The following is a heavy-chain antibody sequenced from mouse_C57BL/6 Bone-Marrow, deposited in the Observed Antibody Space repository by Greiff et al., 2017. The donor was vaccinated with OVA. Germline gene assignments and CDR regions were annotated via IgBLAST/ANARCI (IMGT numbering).Heavy chain of an antibody. CDR3: ARSTMITDWYFDV. D-gene: IGHD2-4*01. Sequence: QVQLQQPGAELVKPGASVKMSCKASGYTFTSYWITWVKQRPGQGLEWIGDIYPGSGSSNYNEKFKSKGILTVDTSSSTAYMQLSSLTSEDSAVYYCARSTMITDWYFDVWGTATTVTVSS. CDR2: IYPGSGSS. J-gene: IGHJ1*03. CDR1: GYTFTSYW. V-gene: IGHV1-55*01.